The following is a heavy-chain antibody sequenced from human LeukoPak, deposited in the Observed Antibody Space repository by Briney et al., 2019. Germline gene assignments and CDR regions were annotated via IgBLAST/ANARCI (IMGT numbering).Heavy chain of an antibody. Sequence: ASVKVSCKASGYTFTSYAMHWVRQAPGQRLEWMGWINAGNGNTKYSQKFQGRVTITRDTSASTAYMELSSLRSEDTAVYYCARGFSLERSYYFDYWGQGTLVTVSS. CDR1: GYTFTSYA. CDR3: ARGFSLERSYYFDY. V-gene: IGHV1-3*01. D-gene: IGHD1-1*01. CDR2: INAGNGNT. J-gene: IGHJ4*02.